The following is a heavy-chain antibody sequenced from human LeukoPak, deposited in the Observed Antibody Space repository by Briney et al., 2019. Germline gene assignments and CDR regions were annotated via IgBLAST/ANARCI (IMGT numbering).Heavy chain of an antibody. CDR1: GGSFSGYY. J-gene: IGHJ4*02. Sequence: PSETLSLTCAVYGGSFSGYYWSWIRQPPGKGLEWIGEINHSGSTSYNPSLKSRVTISVDTSKNQFSLKLSSVTAADTAVYYCARLPDTAMVDGLDYWGQGTLVTVSS. CDR3: ARLPDTAMVDGLDY. D-gene: IGHD5-18*01. V-gene: IGHV4-34*01. CDR2: INHSGST.